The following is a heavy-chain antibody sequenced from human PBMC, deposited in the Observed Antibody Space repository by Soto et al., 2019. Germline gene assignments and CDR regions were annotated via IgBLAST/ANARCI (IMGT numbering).Heavy chain of an antibody. J-gene: IGHJ4*02. CDR1: GGSISSSSYY. V-gene: IGHV4-39*01. CDR3: ARPRDGYNDSFDY. D-gene: IGHD5-12*01. CDR2: IYYSGST. Sequence: SETLSLTCTVSGGSISSSSYYWGWIRQPPGKGLEWIGSIYYSGSTYYNPSLKSRVTISVDTSKNQFSLKLSSVTAADTAVYYCARPRDGYNDSFDYWGQGTLVTVSS.